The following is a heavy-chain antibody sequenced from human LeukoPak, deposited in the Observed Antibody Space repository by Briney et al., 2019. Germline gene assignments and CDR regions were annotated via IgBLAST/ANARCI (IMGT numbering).Heavy chain of an antibody. CDR1: GGSISSGSYY. CDR3: ARRYSSSQYYFDS. V-gene: IGHV4-61*02. Sequence: SQTLSLTCTVSGGSISSGSYYWSWIRQPAGKGLEWIGRIYTSGSTNYNPSLKSRVTISVDTSKNQFSLKLSSVTAADTAVYYCARRYSSSQYYFDSWGQGTLVTVSS. D-gene: IGHD6-13*01. J-gene: IGHJ4*02. CDR2: IYTSGST.